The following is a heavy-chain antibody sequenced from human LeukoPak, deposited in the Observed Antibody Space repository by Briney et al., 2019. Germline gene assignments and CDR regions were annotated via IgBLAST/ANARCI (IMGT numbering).Heavy chain of an antibody. V-gene: IGHV3-33*01. CDR3: AREAVLEDYFDY. Sequence: GRSLRLSCAASGFTFSSYGMLWVRQAPGKGLEWVAVIWYDGSNKYYADSVKGRFTISRDNSKNTLYLQMNSLRAEDTAVYYCAREAVLEDYFDYWGQGTLVTVSS. CDR1: GFTFSSYG. CDR2: IWYDGSNK. J-gene: IGHJ4*02. D-gene: IGHD3-16*01.